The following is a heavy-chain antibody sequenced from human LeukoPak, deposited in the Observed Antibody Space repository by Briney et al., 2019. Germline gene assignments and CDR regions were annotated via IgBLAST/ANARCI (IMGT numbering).Heavy chain of an antibody. CDR3: ARVNRDDFWSGYYLYYYYMDV. D-gene: IGHD3-3*01. V-gene: IGHV1-18*01. CDR1: GYTFTSYG. Sequence: ASVKVSCKASGYTFTSYGINWVRQAPGQGLEWMGWISAYNGDTNYAQKLQGRVTMTTDTSTSTAYMELRSLRSDDTAVYYCARVNRDDFWSGYYLYYYYMDVWGKGTTVTVSS. CDR2: ISAYNGDT. J-gene: IGHJ6*03.